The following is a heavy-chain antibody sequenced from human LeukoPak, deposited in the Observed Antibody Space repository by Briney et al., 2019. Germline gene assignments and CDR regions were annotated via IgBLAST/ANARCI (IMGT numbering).Heavy chain of an antibody. V-gene: IGHV3-21*01. CDR2: ISSSSSYI. D-gene: IGHD2-15*01. J-gene: IGHJ4*02. CDR3: ARKYCSGGSCQHNDY. CDR1: GFTFSSYA. Sequence: GGSLRLSCAASGFTFSSYAMSWVRQAPGKGLEWVSSISSSSSYIYYADSVKGRFTISRDNAKNSLYLQMNSLRAEDTAVYYCARKYCSGGSCQHNDYWGQGTLVTVSS.